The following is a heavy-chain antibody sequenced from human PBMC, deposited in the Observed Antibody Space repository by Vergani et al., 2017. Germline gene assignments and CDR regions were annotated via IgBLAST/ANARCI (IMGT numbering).Heavy chain of an antibody. J-gene: IGHJ4*02. D-gene: IGHD2-2*02. CDR1: GFNISHYY. Sequence: LHLVESGGGFVKPGGSLRLSCSASGFNISHYYMSWIRQAPGKGLEWIGRIRSKNDGGTADYAAPPKGRFTISRDDSKDSAFLLVNNLKTEDTAVYFCYTDYHDYWGQGTLVTVSS. V-gene: IGHV3-15*01. CDR2: IRSKNDGGTA. CDR3: YTDYHDY.